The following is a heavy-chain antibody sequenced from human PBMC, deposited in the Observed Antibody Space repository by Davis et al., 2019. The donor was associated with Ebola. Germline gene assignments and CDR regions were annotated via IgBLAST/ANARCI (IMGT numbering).Heavy chain of an antibody. D-gene: IGHD1-1*01. Sequence: GESLKISCAASGFTFSNYWMGWVRQAPGKGLEWVAKITHHGVNMDYADSVKGRFTISRDNSKNTLYLQMNSLRAEGTAVYYCAKDDGWNDPHYFDYWGQGTLVTVSS. CDR1: GFTFSNYW. V-gene: IGHV3-23*01. CDR3: AKDDGWNDPHYFDY. CDR2: ITHHGVNM. J-gene: IGHJ4*02.